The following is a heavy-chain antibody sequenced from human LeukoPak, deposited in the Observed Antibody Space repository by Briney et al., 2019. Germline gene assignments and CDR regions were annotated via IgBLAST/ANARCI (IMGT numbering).Heavy chain of an antibody. Sequence: ASVKVSCKASGYTFTSYGISWVRQAPGQGLEWMGWISAYNGNTNYAQKLQGRVTMTTDTSTSTAYMELRSLRSDDTAVYYCASSSIAARAMIDDAFDIWGQGTMVTVSS. CDR2: ISAYNGNT. CDR1: GYTFTSYG. CDR3: ASSSIAARAMIDDAFDI. D-gene: IGHD6-6*01. J-gene: IGHJ3*02. V-gene: IGHV1-18*01.